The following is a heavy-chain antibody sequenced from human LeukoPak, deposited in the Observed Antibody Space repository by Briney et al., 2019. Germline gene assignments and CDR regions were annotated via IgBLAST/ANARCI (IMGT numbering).Heavy chain of an antibody. V-gene: IGHV4-39*07. Sequence: SETLSLTCTVSGGSISSSSYYWGWIRQPPGKGLEWIGSIYYSGSTYYNPSLKSRVTISVDTSKNQFSLKLSSVTAADTAVYYCARDLTMVRGALNWFDPWGQGTLVTVSS. CDR1: GGSISSSSYY. CDR3: ARDLTMVRGALNWFDP. J-gene: IGHJ5*02. D-gene: IGHD3-10*01. CDR2: IYYSGST.